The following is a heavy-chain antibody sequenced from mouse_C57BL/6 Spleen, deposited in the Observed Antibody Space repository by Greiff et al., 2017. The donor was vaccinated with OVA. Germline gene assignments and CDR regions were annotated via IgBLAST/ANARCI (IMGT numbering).Heavy chain of an antibody. CDR3: ARDGSNYYAMDY. CDR1: GFTFSSYG. J-gene: IGHJ4*01. D-gene: IGHD2-3*01. V-gene: IGHV5-6*01. CDR2: ISSGGSYT. Sequence: EVKLMESGGDLVKPGGSLKLSCAASGFTFSSYGMSWVRQTPDKRLEWVATISSGGSYTYSPDSVKGRFTISRDNAKNTLYLQMSSLKSENTAMYYCARDGSNYYAMDYWGQGTSVTVSS.